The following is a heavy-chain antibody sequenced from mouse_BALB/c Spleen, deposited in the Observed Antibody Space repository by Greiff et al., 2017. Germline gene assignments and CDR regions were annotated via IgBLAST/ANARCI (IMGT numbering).Heavy chain of an antibody. Sequence: EVQRVESGGGLVKPGGSLKLSCAASGFTFSDYYMYWVRQTPEKRLEWVASISSGGSTYYPDSVKGRFTISRDNARNILYLQMSSLRSEDTAMYYCARGPDDWFAYWGQGTLVTVSA. CDR3: ARGPDDWFAY. V-gene: IGHV5-6-5*01. CDR1: GFTFSDYY. J-gene: IGHJ3*01. CDR2: ISSGGST.